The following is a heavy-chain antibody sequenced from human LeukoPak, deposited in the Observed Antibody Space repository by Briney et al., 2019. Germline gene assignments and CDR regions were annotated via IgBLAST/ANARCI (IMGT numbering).Heavy chain of an antibody. CDR2: INSDGGST. V-gene: IGHV3-74*01. Sequence: GGSLRLSCAASGFTFSSYWMHWVRQAPGKGLVWVSRINSDGGSTSYADSVKGRFTISRDNAKNTLYLQMNSLRAEDTAVYYCARVSSGGSGYSWKYWGQGTLVTVSS. CDR3: ARVSSGGSGYSWKY. J-gene: IGHJ4*02. CDR1: GFTFSSYW. D-gene: IGHD3-22*01.